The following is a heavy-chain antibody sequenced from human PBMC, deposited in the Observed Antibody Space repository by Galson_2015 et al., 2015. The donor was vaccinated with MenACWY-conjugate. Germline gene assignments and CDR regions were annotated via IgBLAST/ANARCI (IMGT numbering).Heavy chain of an antibody. Sequence: DSVKDRFTISRDNAKSTLYLQMNSLRPEDTAVFYCAKSRGASFYFDSWGQGTLVTVSS. CDR3: AKSRGASFYFDS. V-gene: IGHV3-74*01. D-gene: IGHD1-26*01. J-gene: IGHJ4*02.